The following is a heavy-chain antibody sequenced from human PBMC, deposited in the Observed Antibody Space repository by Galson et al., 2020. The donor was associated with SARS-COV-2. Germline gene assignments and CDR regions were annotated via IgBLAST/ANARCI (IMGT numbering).Heavy chain of an antibody. CDR1: GGSISRSRYY. V-gene: IGHV4-39*02. J-gene: IGHJ4*02. Sequence: SETLSLTCTVSGGSISRSRYYWGWIRQPPGKGLEWIGNIYYTGSTYYNPSLKSRVTISVDTSNNQFSLKLHSVTAADTAVYYCAGDCSGGDCYRYYIDYWGQGTLVTVSS. CDR2: IYYTGST. D-gene: IGHD2-15*01. CDR3: AGDCSGGDCYRYYIDY.